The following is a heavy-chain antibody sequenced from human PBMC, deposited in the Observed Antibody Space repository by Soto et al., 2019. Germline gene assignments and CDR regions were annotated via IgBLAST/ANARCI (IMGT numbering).Heavy chain of an antibody. CDR3: ARDSAYYDSSGYTFDY. CDR1: GFTFSSYS. Sequence: PGGSLRLSCAASGFTFSSYSMNWVRQAPGKGLEWVSSISSSSSYIYYADSVKGRFTISRDNAKNSLYLQMNSLRAEDTAVYYCARDSAYYDSSGYTFDYWGQGTLVTV. D-gene: IGHD3-22*01. V-gene: IGHV3-21*01. CDR2: ISSSSSYI. J-gene: IGHJ4*02.